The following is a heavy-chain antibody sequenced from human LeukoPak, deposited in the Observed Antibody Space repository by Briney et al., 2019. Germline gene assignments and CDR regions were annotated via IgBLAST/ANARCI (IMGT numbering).Heavy chain of an antibody. V-gene: IGHV4-39*01. CDR1: GGSFSSSTYH. CDR3: ASKNDSKFGVGIGH. J-gene: IGHJ4*02. CDR2: ISCSGRT. D-gene: IGHD1-1*01. Sequence: SETLSLTCTVSGGSFSSSTYHWGWIRQPPGKGLEWVGRISCSGRTYYHPPLKSRATISVNTSKSLFFLKLTAMAADDTALYCGASKNDSKFGVGIGHWGKRTLVTVSS.